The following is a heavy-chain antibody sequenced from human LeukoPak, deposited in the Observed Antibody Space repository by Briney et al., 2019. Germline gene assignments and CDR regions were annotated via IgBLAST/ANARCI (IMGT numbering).Heavy chain of an antibody. CDR1: GGSFSGCY. CDR2: INHSGST. Sequence: SETLSLTCAVYGGSFSGCYWSWIRQPPGKGLEWIGEINHSGSTNYNPSLKSRVTISVDTSKNQFSLKLSSVTAADTAVYYCASSSGQHWGQGTLVTVSS. D-gene: IGHD3-10*01. V-gene: IGHV4-34*01. CDR3: ASSSGQH. J-gene: IGHJ1*01.